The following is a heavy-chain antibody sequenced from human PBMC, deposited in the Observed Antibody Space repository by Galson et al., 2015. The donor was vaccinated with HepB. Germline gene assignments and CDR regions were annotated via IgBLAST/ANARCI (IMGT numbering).Heavy chain of an antibody. Sequence: SLRLSCAASGFTFSSYAMSWVRQAPGKGLEWVSAISGSGGSTYYADSVKGRFTISRDNSKNTLYLQMNSLRAEDTAVYYCAKDGRDGRIAVAGTDMLWAFDIWGQGTMVTVSS. CDR3: AKDGRDGRIAVAGTDMLWAFDI. V-gene: IGHV3-23*01. CDR2: ISGSGGST. CDR1: GFTFSSYA. J-gene: IGHJ3*02. D-gene: IGHD6-19*01.